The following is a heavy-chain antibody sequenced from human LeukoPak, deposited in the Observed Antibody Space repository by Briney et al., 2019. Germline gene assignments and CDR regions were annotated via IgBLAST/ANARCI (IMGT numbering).Heavy chain of an antibody. V-gene: IGHV3-23*01. CDR2: ISGSGGST. D-gene: IGHD5-12*01. CDR3: AREGRVTGYDFDY. Sequence: GGSLRLSCAASGFTFSSYAMSWVRQAPGKGLEWVSAISGSGGSTYYADSVKGRFTISRDNSKNTLNLQMNSLRVEDTAVYYCAREGRVTGYDFDYWGQGILVTVSS. CDR1: GFTFSSYA. J-gene: IGHJ4*02.